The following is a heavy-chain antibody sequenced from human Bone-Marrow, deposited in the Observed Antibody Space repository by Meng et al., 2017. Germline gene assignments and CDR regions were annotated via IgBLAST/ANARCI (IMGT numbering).Heavy chain of an antibody. Sequence: LQLQESGPGLVKPSETLALTCSVSGDSISSCDSYWGLIRQSPGKGLEWIGSIGHSGFTYYTPSLESRVTVSIDTSRSPFSQELTSVTAADTAVFYCARHLLVGATLNWFDPWGQGTLVTVSS. CDR3: ARHLLVGATLNWFDP. J-gene: IGHJ5*02. V-gene: IGHV4-39*01. CDR1: GDSISSCDSY. CDR2: IGHSGFT. D-gene: IGHD1-26*01.